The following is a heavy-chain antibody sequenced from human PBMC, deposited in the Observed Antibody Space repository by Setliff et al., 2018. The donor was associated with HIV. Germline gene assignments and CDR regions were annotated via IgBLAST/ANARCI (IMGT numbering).Heavy chain of an antibody. CDR3: ATGRLDDSSGYYYGSAFDS. J-gene: IGHJ3*02. CDR2: IYHSGST. CDR1: GGSISSGGYS. V-gene: IGHV4-30-2*01. Sequence: SETLSLTCAVSGGSISSGGYSWSWIRQPPGKGLEWIGYIYHSGSTYYNPSLKSRVTISVDRSKNQFSLKLSSVTAADTAVYYCATGRLDDSSGYYYGSAFDSWGQGTMVTVSS. D-gene: IGHD3-22*01.